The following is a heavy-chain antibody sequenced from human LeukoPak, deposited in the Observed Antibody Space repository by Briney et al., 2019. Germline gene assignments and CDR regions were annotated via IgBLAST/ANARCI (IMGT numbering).Heavy chain of an antibody. CDR1: GYTFTGYY. Sequence: GASVKVSCKASGYTFTGYYMHWVRQAPGQGLEWMGWINPNSGGTNYAQKFQGRVTMTRDTSISTAYMELSRLRSDDTAVYYCARDVELVVPAAMFVGEWGQGTLVTVSS. V-gene: IGHV1-2*02. CDR3: ARDVELVVPAAMFVGE. D-gene: IGHD2-2*01. CDR2: INPNSGGT. J-gene: IGHJ4*02.